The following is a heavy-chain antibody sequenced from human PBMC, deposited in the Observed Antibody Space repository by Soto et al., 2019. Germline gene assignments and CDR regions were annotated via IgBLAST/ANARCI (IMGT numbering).Heavy chain of an antibody. V-gene: IGHV4-31*03. CDR1: GGSISSGGYY. Sequence: PSETLSLTCTVSGGSISSGGYYWSWIRQHPGKGLEWIGYIYYSGSTYYNPSLKSRVTISVDTSKNQFSLKLSSVTAADTAVYYCARDPSYNWNYGGSWFDPWGQGTLVTVSS. CDR3: ARDPSYNWNYGGSWFDP. CDR2: IYYSGST. D-gene: IGHD1-7*01. J-gene: IGHJ5*02.